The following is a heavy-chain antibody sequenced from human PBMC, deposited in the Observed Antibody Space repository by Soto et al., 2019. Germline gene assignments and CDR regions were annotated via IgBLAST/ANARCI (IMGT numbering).Heavy chain of an antibody. V-gene: IGHV3-30-3*01. J-gene: IGHJ6*02. CDR3: ARWYYYDSSGYSYGMDV. CDR1: GFTFSSYA. Sequence: QVQLVESGGGVVQPGRSLRLSCAASGFTFSSYAMHWVRQAPGKGLEWVAVISYDGSNKYYADSVKGRFTISRDNSKNTLYLQMNSLRAEDTAVYYRARWYYYDSSGYSYGMDVWGQGTTVTVSS. D-gene: IGHD3-22*01. CDR2: ISYDGSNK.